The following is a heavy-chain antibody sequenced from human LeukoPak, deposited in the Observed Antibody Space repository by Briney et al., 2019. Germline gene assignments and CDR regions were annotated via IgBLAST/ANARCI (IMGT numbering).Heavy chain of an antibody. CDR1: GFMFNSFW. D-gene: IGHD3-22*01. V-gene: IGHV3-7*01. CDR2: IKEDGSEK. CDR3: AREYYYNSSGYRALGY. Sequence: GGSLRLSCAASGFMFNSFWMSWVRRAPGKRLEWVVNIKEDGSEKYYVESVKGRFTISRDNAKNSQFLQMNSLRAEDTAVYYCAREYYYNSSGYRALGYWGQGTLVTVSS. J-gene: IGHJ4*02.